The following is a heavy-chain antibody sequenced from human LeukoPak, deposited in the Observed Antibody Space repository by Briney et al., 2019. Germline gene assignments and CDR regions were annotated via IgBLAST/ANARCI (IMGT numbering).Heavy chain of an antibody. V-gene: IGHV3-23*01. CDR1: GFTFSSYE. CDR3: ARDLMPLFFDY. Sequence: GGSLRLSCAASGFTFSSYEMSWVRQAPGKGLEWVSAISGSGGSTYYADSVKGRFTISRDNSKNTLYLQMNSLRAEDTAVYYCARDLMPLFFDYWGQGTLVTVSS. CDR2: ISGSGGST. J-gene: IGHJ4*02. D-gene: IGHD2-2*01.